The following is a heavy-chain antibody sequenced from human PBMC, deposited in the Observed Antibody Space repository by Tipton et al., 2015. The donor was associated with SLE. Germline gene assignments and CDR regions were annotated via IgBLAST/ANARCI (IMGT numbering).Heavy chain of an antibody. J-gene: IGHJ6*02. CDR3: ANIRGAAAGTLNYYYGMDV. V-gene: IGHV1-8*01. CDR1: GYSFTRHD. CDR2: MNPNSANT. Sequence: QLVQSGPEVKKPGASVKVSCKASGYSFTRHDINWVRQATGQGLEWMGWMNPNSANTGYAQKFQGRVTMTRDTSISTAYMELTSLRSEDTAVYYCANIRGAAAGTLNYYYGMDVWGQGTTVTVSS. D-gene: IGHD6-13*01.